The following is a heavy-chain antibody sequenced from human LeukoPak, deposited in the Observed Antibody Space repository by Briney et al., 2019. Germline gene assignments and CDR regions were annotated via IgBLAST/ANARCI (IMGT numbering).Heavy chain of an antibody. D-gene: IGHD4-17*01. CDR2: ISSRGTTI. CDR3: ARQTHRAPGYGDCDS. Sequence: GGYLRLSCAVSGFTFSHYYMSWSRQAPGKGLEGGAYISSRGTTINYADSVKGRFTVSSDNAKDSLYLQMNSLRADDTAVYYCARQTHRAPGYGDCDSLGQGTLVTVS. V-gene: IGHV3-11*01. CDR1: GFTFSHYY. J-gene: IGHJ4*02.